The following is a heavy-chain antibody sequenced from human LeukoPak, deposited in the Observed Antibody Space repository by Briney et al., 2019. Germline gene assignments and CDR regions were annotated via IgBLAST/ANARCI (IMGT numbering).Heavy chain of an antibody. CDR1: GGSISSFY. J-gene: IGHJ4*02. V-gene: IGHV4-59*01. Sequence: PSETLSLTCTVSGGSISSFYWSWLRQSPGKGLEWIGYIHYSGSTNYNPSLKSRVTISVDTSKNQFSLKLSSLTAADTAVYYCARSSGSGSYFDYWGQGTLVTVSS. CDR3: ARSSGSGSYFDY. D-gene: IGHD3-10*01. CDR2: IHYSGST.